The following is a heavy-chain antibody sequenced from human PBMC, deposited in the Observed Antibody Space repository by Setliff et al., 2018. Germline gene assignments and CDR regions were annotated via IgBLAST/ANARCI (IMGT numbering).Heavy chain of an antibody. J-gene: IGHJ6*03. CDR1: GYTFTGYY. Sequence: ASVKVSCKASGYTFTGYYMYWVRQAPGQGLEWMGRINPSSGATMYAQKFQGRVTMTRDTSISTAYMELGRLRSDDTAVYYCARGRGSYYYYMDVWGKGTTVTVSS. CDR2: INPSSGAT. CDR3: ARGRGSYYYYMDV. V-gene: IGHV1-2*06. D-gene: IGHD1-26*01.